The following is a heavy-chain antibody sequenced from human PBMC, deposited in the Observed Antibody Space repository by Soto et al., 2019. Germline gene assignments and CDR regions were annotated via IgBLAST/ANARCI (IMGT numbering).Heavy chain of an antibody. V-gene: IGHV3-15*01. CDR2: IKSNTDGGTT. CDR3: TTWNWNSRMFDY. D-gene: IGHD1-7*01. CDR1: GFTFSNAW. J-gene: IGHJ4*02. Sequence: EVQLVESGGGLVKPGGSLRLSCAASGFTFSNAWLIWVRQAPGKGLEWVGRIKSNTDGGTTDYAAPVKGRFTISRGDSKNTLYLQMNSLKTEDTAVYYCTTWNWNSRMFDYWGQGTLVTVSS.